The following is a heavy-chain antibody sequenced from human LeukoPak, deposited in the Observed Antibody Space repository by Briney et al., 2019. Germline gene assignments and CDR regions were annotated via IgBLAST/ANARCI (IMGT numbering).Heavy chain of an antibody. Sequence: GRSLRLSCAASGFTFSSYGMHWVRQAPGKGLEWVAVIWYGGSNKYYADSVKGRFTISRDNSKNTLYLQMNSLRAEDTAVYYCARDGLVPAAMDRAFDIWGQGTMVTVSS. D-gene: IGHD2-2*01. V-gene: IGHV3-33*08. J-gene: IGHJ3*02. CDR3: ARDGLVPAAMDRAFDI. CDR1: GFTFSSYG. CDR2: IWYGGSNK.